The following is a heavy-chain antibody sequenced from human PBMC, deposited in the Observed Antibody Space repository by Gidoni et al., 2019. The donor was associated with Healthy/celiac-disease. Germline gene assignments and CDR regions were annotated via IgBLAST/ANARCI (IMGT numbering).Heavy chain of an antibody. CDR3: ARDLAPLDMITFGGVMQEPNDAFDI. Sequence: QVQLVQSGAEVKKPGASVKVSCKASGYTFTSYGISWVRLAPGQGLEWMGWISAYNGKTNYAQKLQGRVTMNTDTYTRTAYMELRSLRSDDTAVDYCARDLAPLDMITFGGVMQEPNDAFDIWGQGTMVTVSS. D-gene: IGHD3-16*01. J-gene: IGHJ3*02. V-gene: IGHV1-18*01. CDR2: ISAYNGKT. CDR1: GYTFTSYG.